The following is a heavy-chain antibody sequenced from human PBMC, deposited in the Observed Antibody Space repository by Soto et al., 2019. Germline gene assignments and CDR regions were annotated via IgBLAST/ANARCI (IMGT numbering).Heavy chain of an antibody. CDR2: IYNSGS. V-gene: IGHV4-59*08. J-gene: IGHJ6*02. D-gene: IGHD1-20*01. Sequence: PSETLSLTCPVSGSSISGHFWSWIRQPPGKGLEWIAYIYNSGSSYNPSLKSRVTISVDTSKNQLSLKLSSVIAADSAVYYCANNADVWGQGTTVTVSS. CDR3: ANNADV. CDR1: GSSISGHF.